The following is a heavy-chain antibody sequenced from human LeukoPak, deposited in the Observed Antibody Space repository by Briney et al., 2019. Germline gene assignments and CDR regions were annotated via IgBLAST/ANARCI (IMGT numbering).Heavy chain of an antibody. V-gene: IGHV4-31*03. Sequence: SQTLSLTCTVSGDSISSGGYYWTWIRQHPGKGLEWIGYICYNGSTYYNPSLKSRVTMSVDTSKNQFSLKLSSVTAADTAMYHCAALLGDGSIDYWGQGTLVTVSS. D-gene: IGHD2-21*02. J-gene: IGHJ4*02. CDR3: AALLGDGSIDY. CDR1: GDSISSGGYY. CDR2: ICYNGST.